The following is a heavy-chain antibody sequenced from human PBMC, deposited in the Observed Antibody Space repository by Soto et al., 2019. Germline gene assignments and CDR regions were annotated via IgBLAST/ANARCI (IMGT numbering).Heavy chain of an antibody. V-gene: IGHV3-33*01. CDR3: AREGAGYSYGYVSRLVDY. Sequence: GGSLRLSCAASGFTFSSYGMHWVRQAPGKGLEWVAVIWYDGSNKYYADSVKGRFTISRDNSKNRLYLQMNSLRAEDTVVYYGAREGAGYSYGYVSRLVDYWGQGTLVTVSS. D-gene: IGHD5-18*01. CDR2: IWYDGSNK. J-gene: IGHJ4*02. CDR1: GFTFSSYG.